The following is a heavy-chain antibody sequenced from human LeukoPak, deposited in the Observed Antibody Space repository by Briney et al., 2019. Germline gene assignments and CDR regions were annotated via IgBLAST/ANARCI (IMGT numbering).Heavy chain of an antibody. V-gene: IGHV3-21*01. D-gene: IGHD6-19*01. CDR1: GFTFSSYS. J-gene: IGHJ4*02. CDR3: ARYSGWYGGFDY. Sequence: GGSLRLSCAASGFTFSSYSMNWVRQAPGKGLEWVSSISSSSSYIYYADSVKGRFTISRDNAKNTLYLQMNSLRAEDTAVYYCARYSGWYGGFDYWGQGTLVTVSS. CDR2: ISSSSSYI.